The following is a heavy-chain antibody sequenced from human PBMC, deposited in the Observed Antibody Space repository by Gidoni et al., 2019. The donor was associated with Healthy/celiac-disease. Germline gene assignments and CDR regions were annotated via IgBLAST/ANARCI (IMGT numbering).Heavy chain of an antibody. CDR1: GGSLTTVGYY. J-gene: IGHJ3*02. CDR3: VVAATPARGAAYAFDI. D-gene: IGHD2-15*01. CDR2: IYYSRST. Sequence: QVQLQESGPGLVKPSQTLSLTCTVSGGSLTTVGYYWSWIRQQPGKGLEWSGYIYYSRSTYYNPSLKSRVTISVDTSKNRFSLKLSSVTAADTAVYYCVVAATPARGAAYAFDIWGQGTMVTVSS. V-gene: IGHV4-31*03.